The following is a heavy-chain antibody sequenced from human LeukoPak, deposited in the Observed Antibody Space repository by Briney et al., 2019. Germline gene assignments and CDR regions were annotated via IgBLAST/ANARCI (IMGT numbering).Heavy chain of an antibody. Sequence: PGGSLRLSCAASGFTFSSYTMNWVRQAPGKGLEWVSSISYSNSYICYADSVKGRFTIPRDTAKNSLYLQMNSLRAEDTAVYYCARGGRTVTTPVGVDYWGQGTLVTVSS. CDR3: ARGGRTVTTPVGVDY. V-gene: IGHV3-21*01. CDR1: GFTFSSYT. D-gene: IGHD4-17*01. J-gene: IGHJ4*02. CDR2: ISYSNSYI.